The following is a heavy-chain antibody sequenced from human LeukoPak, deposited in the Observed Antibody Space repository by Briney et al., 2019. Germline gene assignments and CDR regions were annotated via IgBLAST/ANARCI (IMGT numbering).Heavy chain of an antibody. D-gene: IGHD3-22*01. CDR2: ISGSGGGT. J-gene: IGHJ4*02. V-gene: IGHV3-23*01. CDR3: AKRGVVIRVILVGFHKEAYYFDS. Sequence: GGSLRLPCAVSGISLSNYGMSWVRQAPGKGLEWVAGISGSGGGTNYADSVKGRFTISRDNPKNTLYLQMNRLRAEDTAEYFCAKRGVVIRVILVGFHKEAYYFDSWGQGALVTVSS. CDR1: GISLSNYG.